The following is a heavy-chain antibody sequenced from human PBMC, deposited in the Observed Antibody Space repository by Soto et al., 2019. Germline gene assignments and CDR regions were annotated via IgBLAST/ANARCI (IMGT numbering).Heavy chain of an antibody. D-gene: IGHD6-19*01. CDR2: ISYDGSNK. CDR1: GFTFSNHG. V-gene: IGHV3-30*18. CDR3: AKSSGWYINWFDP. Sequence: QVQLVESGGGVVQPGRSLRLSCVASGFTFSNHGMHWARQAPGKGLEWVAVISYDGSNKHYADSVKGRFTISRDNSKNTLDLQMNSLRAEDTAVYYCAKSSGWYINWFDPWGQGTLVTVSS. J-gene: IGHJ5*02.